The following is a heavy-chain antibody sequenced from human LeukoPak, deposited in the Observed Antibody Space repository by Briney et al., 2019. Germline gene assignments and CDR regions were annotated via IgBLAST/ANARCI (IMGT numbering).Heavy chain of an antibody. CDR3: ARRHSSSAYYYYYMDV. Sequence: GASVKVSCKASGYTFTSNGISWVRQAPGQGLEWMGRISAYNGNTNYAQKLQGRVTMTTDTSTSTAYMELRSLRSDDTAVYYCARRHSSSAYYYYYMDVWGKGTTVTVSS. V-gene: IGHV1-18*01. J-gene: IGHJ6*03. CDR2: ISAYNGNT. CDR1: GYTFTSNG. D-gene: IGHD6-6*01.